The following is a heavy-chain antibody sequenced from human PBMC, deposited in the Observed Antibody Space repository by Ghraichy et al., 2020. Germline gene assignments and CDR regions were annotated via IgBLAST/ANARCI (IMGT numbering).Heavy chain of an antibody. Sequence: SQTLSLTCVISGDSVSSNIAAWNWIRQSPSRGLEWLGRTYYRSNWYNEYALSVKSRITINPDTSKNQFSLQLNSVTPEDTAVYYCAGGGAASGTRWLDPWGQGILVTVSS. CDR2: TYYRSNWYN. J-gene: IGHJ5*02. CDR3: AGGGAASGTRWLDP. V-gene: IGHV6-1*01. CDR1: GDSVSSNIAA. D-gene: IGHD6-13*01.